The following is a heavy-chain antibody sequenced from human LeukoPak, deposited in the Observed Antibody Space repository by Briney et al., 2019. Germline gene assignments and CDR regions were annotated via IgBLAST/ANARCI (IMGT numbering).Heavy chain of an antibody. CDR1: GFTFSSYW. Sequence: GGSLRLSCAASGFTFSSYWMHWVRQAPGKGLVWVSRINSDGSSTSYADSVKGRFTISRDNAENTLYLQMNSLRAEDTAVYYCASSGSYGVVDYWGQGTLVTVSS. CDR3: ASSGSYGVVDY. D-gene: IGHD1-26*01. CDR2: INSDGSST. V-gene: IGHV3-74*01. J-gene: IGHJ4*02.